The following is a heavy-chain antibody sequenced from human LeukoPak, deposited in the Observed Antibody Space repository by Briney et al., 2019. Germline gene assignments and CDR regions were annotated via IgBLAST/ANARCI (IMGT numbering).Heavy chain of an antibody. J-gene: IGHJ6*02. Sequence: ASVKVSCKVSGYTLTELSMHWVRQATGQGLEWMGWINPNTHTTDYEAKFQGRVAMTMNMSTSTVYMELSGLTSEDTAVYYCARSDNTHWYFYYGLDVWGQGTTVTVSS. D-gene: IGHD1-1*01. CDR3: ARSDNTHWYFYYGLDV. CDR2: INPNTHTT. V-gene: IGHV1-8*01. CDR1: GYTLTELS.